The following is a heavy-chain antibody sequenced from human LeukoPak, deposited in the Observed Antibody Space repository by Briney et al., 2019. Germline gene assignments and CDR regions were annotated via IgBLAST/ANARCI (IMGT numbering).Heavy chain of an antibody. CDR2: ISYDGSNK. V-gene: IGHV3-30-3*01. D-gene: IGHD3-22*01. CDR3: ARVESGLFPPFDY. CDR1: GFTFSSYA. J-gene: IGHJ4*02. Sequence: GGSLRLSCAASGFTFSSYAMHWVRQAPGKGLEWVAVISYDGSNKYYADSVKGRFTISRDNSKNTLYLQMNSLRPDDTAVYYCARVESGLFPPFDYWGQGTLVTVSS.